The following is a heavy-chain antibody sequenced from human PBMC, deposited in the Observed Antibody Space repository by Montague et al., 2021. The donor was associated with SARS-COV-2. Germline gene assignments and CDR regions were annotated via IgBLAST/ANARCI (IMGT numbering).Heavy chain of an antibody. D-gene: IGHD3-22*01. J-gene: IGHJ5*02. CDR2: ISYDGSNK. CDR3: AKDDSSGYSTSWFDP. V-gene: IGHV3-30*18. Sequence: SLRLSCAASGFTFSSYGMHWVRQAPGKGLEWVAVISYDGSNKYYADSVKGRFTISRDNSKNMLYLQMNSLRAEDTAVYYCAKDDSSGYSTSWFDPWGQGTLVTVSS. CDR1: GFTFSSYG.